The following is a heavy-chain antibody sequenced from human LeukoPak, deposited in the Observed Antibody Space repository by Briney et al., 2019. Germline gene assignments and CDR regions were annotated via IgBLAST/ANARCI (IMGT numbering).Heavy chain of an antibody. J-gene: IGHJ4*02. CDR3: ARDCYYDSSGYYGY. V-gene: IGHV1-69*04. CDR2: IIPILGIA. Sequence: ASVKVSCKASGGTFSSYAISWVRQAPGQGLEWMGRIIPILGIANYAQKFQGRATITADKSTSTAYMELSSLRSEDTAVYYCARDCYYDSSGYYGYWGQGTLVTVSS. D-gene: IGHD3-22*01. CDR1: GGTFSSYA.